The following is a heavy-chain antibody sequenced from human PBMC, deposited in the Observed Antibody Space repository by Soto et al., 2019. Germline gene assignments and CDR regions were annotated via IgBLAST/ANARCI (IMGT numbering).Heavy chain of an antibody. Sequence: QVQLQESGPGLVKPSETLSLTCSVSGGSITSSCWTWIRQPPGKGLEWIGYLCHSGTTRYSPSLKSRVTISLDTSKNQFSRELGSVTAADTAVYYCARSMSAAPYYFDSWGQGTLVTVSS. V-gene: IGHV4-59*01. CDR3: ARSMSAAPYYFDS. CDR2: LCHSGTT. D-gene: IGHD6-13*01. J-gene: IGHJ4*02. CDR1: GGSITSSC.